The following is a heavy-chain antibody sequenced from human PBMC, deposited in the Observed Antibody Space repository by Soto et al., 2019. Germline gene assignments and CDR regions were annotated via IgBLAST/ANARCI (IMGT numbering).Heavy chain of an antibody. V-gene: IGHV4-59*01. J-gene: IGHJ4*02. CDR2: IYYRGST. CDR3: ARVYGDYLDY. D-gene: IGHD4-17*01. Sequence: QVQLQESGPGLVKPSETLSLTCTVSGGSISSYYWSWIRQPPGKGLEWIGYIYYRGSTNYNPSLTIRVTLSVDTSMIQFSLKLSSVTAADTAVYYCARVYGDYLDYWGQGTLVTVSS. CDR1: GGSISSYY.